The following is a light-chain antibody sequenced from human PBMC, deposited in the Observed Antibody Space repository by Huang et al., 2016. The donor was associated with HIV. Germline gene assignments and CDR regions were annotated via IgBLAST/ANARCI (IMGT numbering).Light chain of an antibody. CDR1: QSVTSY. V-gene: IGKV3-11*01. J-gene: IGKJ4*01. Sequence: EIALTQSPATLSLSPGERATLSCRASQSVTSYLAWYQQKPGQAPRLLIYDASHRAAGIPARFSGSGSGIDFTLSISSLEPEDFAVYYCRQRSNWPLTFGGGTKVEIK. CDR3: RQRSNWPLT. CDR2: DAS.